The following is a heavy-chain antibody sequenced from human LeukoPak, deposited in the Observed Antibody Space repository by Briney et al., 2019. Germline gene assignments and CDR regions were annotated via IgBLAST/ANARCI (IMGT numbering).Heavy chain of an antibody. CDR2: IYYSGST. Sequence: SETLSLTCTVSGGSISSHYWSWIRQPPGKGLERIGYIYYSGSTNYNPSLKSRVTISVDTSKNQFSLKLSSVTAADTAVYYCARVTSGSYYDYWGQGTLVTVSS. D-gene: IGHD1-26*01. J-gene: IGHJ4*02. CDR3: ARVTSGSYYDY. CDR1: GGSISSHY. V-gene: IGHV4-59*11.